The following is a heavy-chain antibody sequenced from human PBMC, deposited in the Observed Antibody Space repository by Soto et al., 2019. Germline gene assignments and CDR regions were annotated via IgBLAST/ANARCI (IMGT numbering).Heavy chain of an antibody. D-gene: IGHD6-19*01. CDR1: GYTFPSYY. J-gene: IGHJ4*01. V-gene: IGHV1-46*03. Sequence: SVQVSCNAYGYTFPSYYIHWVRQAPGQGLEWMGIFNPTGDTASYAQKLQGRVTMTRDTSTGTAYMELGSLRSEDTAVYYCARLNGWPVDRWGQGNLVTVSS. CDR2: FNPTGDTA. CDR3: ARLNGWPVDR.